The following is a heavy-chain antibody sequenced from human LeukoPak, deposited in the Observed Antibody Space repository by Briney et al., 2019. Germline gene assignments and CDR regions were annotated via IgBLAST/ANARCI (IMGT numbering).Heavy chain of an antibody. J-gene: IGHJ4*02. Sequence: GGSLRLSCAASGFSVSTNYLTWVRQAPGKGLEWVSIIYSGDNTYYADSVKGRFTISRDNAKNSLYLQMNSLRAEDTAVYYCARKPIAAAGTVDYWGQGTLVTVSS. CDR2: IYSGDNT. V-gene: IGHV3-53*01. CDR3: ARKPIAAAGTVDY. CDR1: GFSVSTNY. D-gene: IGHD6-13*01.